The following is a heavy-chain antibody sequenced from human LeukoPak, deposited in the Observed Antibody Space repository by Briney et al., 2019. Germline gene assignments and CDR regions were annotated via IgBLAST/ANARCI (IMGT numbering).Heavy chain of an antibody. D-gene: IGHD6-6*01. Sequence: GGSLRLSCSASGFTFSSYAMHWVRQAPGKGLEYVSAISSNGGSIYYADSVKGRFTISRDNSKNTLYLQMSSLRAEDTAVYYCVKDRRGSSGVGYFDYWGQGTLVTVSS. CDR1: GFTFSSYA. J-gene: IGHJ4*02. CDR2: ISSNGGSI. CDR3: VKDRRGSSGVGYFDY. V-gene: IGHV3-64D*06.